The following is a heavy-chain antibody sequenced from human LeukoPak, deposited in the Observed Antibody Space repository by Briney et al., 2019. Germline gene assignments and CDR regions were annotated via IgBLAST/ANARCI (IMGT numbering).Heavy chain of an antibody. J-gene: IGHJ6*02. V-gene: IGHV1-69*04. CDR1: GGTFSSYA. Sequence: GASVKVSCKASGGTFSSYAISWVRQAPGQGLEWMGRIIPILGIANYAQKFQGRVTITADKSTSTAYMELSSLRSEDTAVYYCARGRCSSTSCYTLYGMDVWGQGTTVTVSS. D-gene: IGHD2-2*01. CDR3: ARGRCSSTSCYTLYGMDV. CDR2: IIPILGIA.